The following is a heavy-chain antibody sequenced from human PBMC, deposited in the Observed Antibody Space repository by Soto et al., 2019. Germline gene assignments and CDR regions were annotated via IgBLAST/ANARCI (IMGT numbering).Heavy chain of an antibody. D-gene: IGHD3-9*01. V-gene: IGHV1-46*01. CDR2: INPSGGST. CDR3: ARDPRGSYYDILTGYSTRRYYYGMDV. CDR1: GYTFTSYY. Sequence: QVQLVESGGGVVQPGASVKVSCKASGYTFTSYYMHWVRQAPGQGLEWMGIINPSGGSTSYAQKFQGRVTMTRDTSTSTVYMELSSLRSEDTAVYYCARDPRGSYYDILTGYSTRRYYYGMDVWGQGTTVTVSS. J-gene: IGHJ6*02.